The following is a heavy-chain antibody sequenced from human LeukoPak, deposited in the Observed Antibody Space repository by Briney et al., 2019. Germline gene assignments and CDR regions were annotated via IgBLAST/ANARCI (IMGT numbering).Heavy chain of an antibody. CDR3: ASLRAVTTSPYYYYYYMDV. D-gene: IGHD4-11*01. J-gene: IGHJ6*03. Sequence: ASVKVSCKASGYTFTGYYMHWVRQAPGQGLEWMGWISAYNGNTNYAQKLQGRVTMTTDTSTSTAYMELRSLRSDDTAVYYCASLRAVTTSPYYYYYYMDVWGKGTTVTVSS. CDR2: ISAYNGNT. CDR1: GYTFTGYY. V-gene: IGHV1-18*04.